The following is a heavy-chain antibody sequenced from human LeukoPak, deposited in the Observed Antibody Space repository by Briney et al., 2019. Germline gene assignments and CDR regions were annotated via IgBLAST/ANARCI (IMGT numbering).Heavy chain of an antibody. Sequence: SVKVSCKASGGTFSSYAISWVRQAPGQWLEWMGGIIPIFGTANYAQKFQGRVTITADESTSTAYMELSSLRSEDTAVYYCARDARFLEWGYNWFDPWGQGTLVTVSS. V-gene: IGHV1-69*13. CDR1: GGTFSSYA. CDR3: ARDARFLEWGYNWFDP. D-gene: IGHD3-3*01. J-gene: IGHJ5*02. CDR2: IIPIFGTA.